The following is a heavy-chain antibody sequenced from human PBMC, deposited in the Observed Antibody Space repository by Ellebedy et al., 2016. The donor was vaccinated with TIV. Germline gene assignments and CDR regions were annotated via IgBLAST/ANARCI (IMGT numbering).Heavy chain of an antibody. D-gene: IGHD6-13*01. CDR2: IYSSGGT. V-gene: IGHV3-53*01. Sequence: GESLKISCAASGFTVSSNYMSWVRQAPGRGLEWVSTIYSSGGTYYAGSVKGRFTISRDNSKNTLYLQMNSLRAEDTAVYYCARGRAAAAFEPYYFDYWGQGTLVTVSS. CDR1: GFTVSSNY. CDR3: ARGRAAAAFEPYYFDY. J-gene: IGHJ4*02.